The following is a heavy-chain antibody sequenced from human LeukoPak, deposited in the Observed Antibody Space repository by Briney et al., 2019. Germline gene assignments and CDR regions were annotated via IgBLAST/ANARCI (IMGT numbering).Heavy chain of an antibody. V-gene: IGHV4-4*07. CDR2: IYSSGST. J-gene: IGHJ2*01. Sequence: SETLSLTCTVSGGSISSYYWSWIRQPAGKGLEWIGRIYSSGSTNYNPSLKSRVTMSVDTSKNQFSLKLSSVTAADVAVYYCARGQYHLLYWYFDLWGRGTLVTVS. CDR3: ARGQYHLLYWYFDL. CDR1: GGSISSYY. D-gene: IGHD2-2*01.